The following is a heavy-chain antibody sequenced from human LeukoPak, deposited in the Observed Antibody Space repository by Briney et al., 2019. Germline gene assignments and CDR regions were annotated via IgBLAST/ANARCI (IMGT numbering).Heavy chain of an antibody. J-gene: IGHJ4*02. V-gene: IGHV4-59*11. Sequence: PSETLSLTCLVSGASISGHYWSWLRQPPGKGLEWIGYIYHSGATRYTASLKSRVTMSLDTSKNNFSLKLSAVPAADTAVYYCARGNGMATFPWDSWGQGTLVTVSS. CDR1: GASISGHY. CDR3: ARGNGMATFPWDS. D-gene: IGHD5-24*01. CDR2: IYHSGAT.